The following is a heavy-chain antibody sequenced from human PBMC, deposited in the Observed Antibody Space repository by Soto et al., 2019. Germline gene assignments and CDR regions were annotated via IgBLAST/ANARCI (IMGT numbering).Heavy chain of an antibody. CDR3: AIFWPLAAAGNGMYV. D-gene: IGHD3-3*01. CDR1: GYTFTGYY. V-gene: IGHV1-2*04. CDR2: INPNSGGT. J-gene: IGHJ6*02. Sequence: ASVKVSCKASGYTFTGYYMHWVRQAPGQGLEWMGWINPNSGGTNYAQKFQGWVTMTRDTSISTAYMELSRLRSDDTAVYYCAIFWPLAAAGNGMYVCGQGTSVPVSS.